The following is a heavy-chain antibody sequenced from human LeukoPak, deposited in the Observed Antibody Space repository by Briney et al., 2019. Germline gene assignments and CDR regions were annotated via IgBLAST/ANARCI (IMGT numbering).Heavy chain of an antibody. D-gene: IGHD5-12*01. CDR1: GGSISSYY. CDR3: ARGSGYEKSLFDY. J-gene: IGHJ4*02. V-gene: IGHV4-59*01. Sequence: SETLSLTCTVSGGSISSYYWSWLRQPPGKGLEWIGYIYYSGSTNYNPSLKSRVTISVDTSKNQFSLKLSSVTAADTAVYYCARGSGYEKSLFDYWGQGTLVTVSS. CDR2: IYYSGST.